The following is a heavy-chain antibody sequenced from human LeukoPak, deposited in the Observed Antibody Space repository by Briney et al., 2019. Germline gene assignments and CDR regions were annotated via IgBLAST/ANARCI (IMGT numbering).Heavy chain of an antibody. D-gene: IGHD6-13*01. CDR3: ARAHEAGFDY. J-gene: IGHJ4*02. CDR2: IKQDGSEK. CDR1: GFSFSSYA. Sequence: PGRSLRLSCAASGFSFSSYAMHWVRQAPGKGLEWVANIKQDGSEKYYVDSVKGRFTISRDNAKNSLYLQMNSLRAEDTAVYYCARAHEAGFDYWGQGTLVTVSS. V-gene: IGHV3-7*01.